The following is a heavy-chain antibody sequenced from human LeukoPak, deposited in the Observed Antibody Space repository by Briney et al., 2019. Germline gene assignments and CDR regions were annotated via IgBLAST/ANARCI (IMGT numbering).Heavy chain of an antibody. V-gene: IGHV3-21*01. D-gene: IGHD6-19*01. CDR3: ARELYSGGWVDP. CDR2: ISSSISYI. CDR1: GFTFSSYS. Sequence: NPGGSLRPSCAASGFTFSSYSMNWVRQAPREGLEWVSSISSSISYIYYADSVKGRFTISRDNAKNSLYLQMNSLRAEDTAVYYCARELYSGGWVDPWGQGTLVTVSS. J-gene: IGHJ5*02.